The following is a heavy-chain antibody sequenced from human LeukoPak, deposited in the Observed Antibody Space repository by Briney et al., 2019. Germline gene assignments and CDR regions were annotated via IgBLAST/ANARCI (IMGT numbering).Heavy chain of an antibody. CDR3: ASSSSSHYYYYYMDV. Sequence: SETLSLTCTVSGGSISSHYWSWIRQPPGKGLVWIGYTYYSGSTNYNPSLKRRVTISVDTSKNQFSLKLSSVTAADTAVYYCASSSSSHYYYYYMDVWGKGTTVTVSS. J-gene: IGHJ6*03. CDR1: GGSISSHY. CDR2: TYYSGST. V-gene: IGHV4-59*11. D-gene: IGHD6-6*01.